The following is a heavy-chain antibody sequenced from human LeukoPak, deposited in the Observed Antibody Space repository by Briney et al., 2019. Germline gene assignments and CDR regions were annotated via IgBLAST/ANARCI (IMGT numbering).Heavy chain of an antibody. CDR3: ARGYGGDGYNLYFYGMDV. CDR1: GFPFSDYY. J-gene: IGHJ6*02. V-gene: IGHV3-11*01. D-gene: IGHD5-24*01. CDR2: INSKGNTI. Sequence: GSLRLSCAASGFPFSDYYMTWIRPAPGKGLEWVSYINSKGNTIYYPDSVKGRFTISRDNAKNSLYLQMNRLRAEDTAVYYCARGYGGDGYNLYFYGMDVWGQGTTVTVSS.